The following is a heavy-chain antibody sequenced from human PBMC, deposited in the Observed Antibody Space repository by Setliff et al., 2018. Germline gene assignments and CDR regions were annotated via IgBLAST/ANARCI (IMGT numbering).Heavy chain of an antibody. V-gene: IGHV1-2*06. CDR1: GYTFTLYY. D-gene: IGHD1-26*01. CDR3: ATDVNQWDPTYMDV. J-gene: IGHJ6*03. CDR2: INANSGGT. Sequence: ASVKVSCKASGYTFTLYYLHWVRQAPGQGLEWMGRINANSGGTNYAQKLRGRATMTTDTSTRTAYLELRALTSDDTAVYYCATDVNQWDPTYMDVWGEGTTVTVSS.